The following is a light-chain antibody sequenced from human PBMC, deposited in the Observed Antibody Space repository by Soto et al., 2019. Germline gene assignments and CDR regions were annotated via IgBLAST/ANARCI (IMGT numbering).Light chain of an antibody. J-gene: IGKJ1*01. V-gene: IGKV1-5*03. Sequence: DIQMTQSPSTLSASVGDRVTITCRASQNINSWLAWYQQKPGKAPKLLIYKATNLESGVPSRLSGSGSGTEFTLTISGLQPDDFATYYCQQYDTYWTFGQGTKVEIK. CDR1: QNINSW. CDR2: KAT. CDR3: QQYDTYWT.